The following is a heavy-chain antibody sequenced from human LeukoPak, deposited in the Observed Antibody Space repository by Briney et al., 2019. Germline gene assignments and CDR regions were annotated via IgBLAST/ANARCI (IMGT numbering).Heavy chain of an antibody. J-gene: IGHJ4*02. V-gene: IGHV3-30-3*01. Sequence: GGSLRLSCAASGLTFSSYAMHWVRQAPGKGLEWVAVISYDGSNKYYADSVKGRFTISRDNSKNTLYLQMNSLRAEDTAVYYCARGYTAAAGIFDYWGQGTLVTVSS. CDR3: ARGYTAAAGIFDY. CDR2: ISYDGSNK. CDR1: GLTFSSYA. D-gene: IGHD6-13*01.